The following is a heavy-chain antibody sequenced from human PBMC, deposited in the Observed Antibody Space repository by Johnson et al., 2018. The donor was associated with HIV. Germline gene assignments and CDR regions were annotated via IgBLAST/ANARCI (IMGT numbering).Heavy chain of an antibody. CDR3: ARELSGDAFDI. V-gene: IGHV3-15*01. J-gene: IGHJ3*02. D-gene: IGHD1-26*01. CDR1: GFTFSNAW. Sequence: VQLVESGGGVVQPGRSLRLSCAASGFTFSNAWMSWVRQAPGKGLEWVGRIKSKTDGGTTDYAAPVKGRFTISRDNSKNTLYLQMNSLRAEDTAVYYCARELSGDAFDIWGQGTIVTVSS. CDR2: IKSKTDGGTT.